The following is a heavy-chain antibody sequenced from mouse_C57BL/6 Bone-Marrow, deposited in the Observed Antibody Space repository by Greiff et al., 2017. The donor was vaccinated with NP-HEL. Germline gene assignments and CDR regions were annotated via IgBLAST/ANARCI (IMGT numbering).Heavy chain of an antibody. CDR1: GYSITSGYY. Sequence: EVQLQQSGPGLVKPSQSLSLTCSVTGYSITSGYYWNWIRQFPGNKLEWMGYISYDGSNNYNPSLKNRISITRDTSKNQFFLKLNSVTTEDTATYYCARLLRRYYFDYWGQGTTLTVSS. CDR2: ISYDGSN. D-gene: IGHD1-2*01. J-gene: IGHJ2*01. CDR3: ARLLRRYYFDY. V-gene: IGHV3-6*01.